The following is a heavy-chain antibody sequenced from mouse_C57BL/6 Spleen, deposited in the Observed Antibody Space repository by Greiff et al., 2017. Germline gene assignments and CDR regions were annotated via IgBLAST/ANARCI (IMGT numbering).Heavy chain of an antibody. CDR1: GFTFSDYY. Sequence: EVQGVESGGGLVQPGGSLKLSCAASGFTFSDYYMYWVRQTPEKRLEWVAYISNGGGSTYYPDTVKGRFTISRDNAKNTLYLQMSRLKSEDTAMYYCARQDTTVKYFDVWGTGTTVTVSS. D-gene: IGHD1-1*01. CDR2: ISNGGGST. CDR3: ARQDTTVKYFDV. V-gene: IGHV5-12*01. J-gene: IGHJ1*03.